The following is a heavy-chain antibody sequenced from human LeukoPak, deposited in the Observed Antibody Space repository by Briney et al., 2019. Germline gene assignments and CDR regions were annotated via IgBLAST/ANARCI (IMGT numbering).Heavy chain of an antibody. J-gene: IGHJ4*02. Sequence: SVKVSCKASGGTFSSYAISWVRQAPGQGLEWMGRIIPILGIANYAQKFQGRVTITADKSTSTAYMELSSLRSEDTAVYYCARASYYDSSGYYPEDDWGQGTLVTVSS. CDR1: GGTFSSYA. V-gene: IGHV1-69*04. CDR3: ARASYYDSSGYYPEDD. D-gene: IGHD3-22*01. CDR2: IIPILGIA.